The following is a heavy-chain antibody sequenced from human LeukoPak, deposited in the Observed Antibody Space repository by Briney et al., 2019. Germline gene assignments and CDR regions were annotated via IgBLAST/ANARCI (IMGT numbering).Heavy chain of an antibody. D-gene: IGHD4-17*01. CDR3: ARLPTVTPGNYGMDV. Sequence: SETLPLTCAVYGGSFSGYYWSWIRQPPGKGLEWIGEINHSGSTNYNPSLKSRVTISVDTSKNQFSLKLSSVTAADTAVYYCARLPTVTPGNYGMDVWGQGTTVTVSS. CDR1: GGSFSGYY. J-gene: IGHJ6*02. V-gene: IGHV4-34*01. CDR2: INHSGST.